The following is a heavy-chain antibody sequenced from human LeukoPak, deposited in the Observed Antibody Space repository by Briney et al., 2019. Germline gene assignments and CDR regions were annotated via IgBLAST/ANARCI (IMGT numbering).Heavy chain of an antibody. CDR2: LYYSGST. Sequence: SETLSLTCTVSGGSINSYYWSWIWQPSAKGLEWIGYLYYSGSTNYKPSLKSRVTISVDTSKNQFSLKLSSVTAADTAVYYCARHENLYDSSPFDIWGQGTKVTVSS. CDR3: ARHENLYDSSPFDI. CDR1: GGSINSYY. D-gene: IGHD3-22*01. J-gene: IGHJ3*02. V-gene: IGHV4-59*08.